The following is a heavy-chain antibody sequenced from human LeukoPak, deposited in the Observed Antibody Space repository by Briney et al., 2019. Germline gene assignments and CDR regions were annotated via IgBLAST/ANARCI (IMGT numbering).Heavy chain of an antibody. CDR1: GFSFSGSA. CDR3: TRRSSDDSSGYFHY. CDR2: MRSKVNNYAT. J-gene: IGHJ4*02. Sequence: GGSLRLSCAASGFSFSGSAIHWVRQASGKGLEWVGRMRSKVNNYATAYAASVKGRFTISRDDSKNTAYLQMNTLKPEDTAVYYCTRRSSDDSSGYFHYWGQGTLVTVSS. D-gene: IGHD3-22*01. V-gene: IGHV3-73*01.